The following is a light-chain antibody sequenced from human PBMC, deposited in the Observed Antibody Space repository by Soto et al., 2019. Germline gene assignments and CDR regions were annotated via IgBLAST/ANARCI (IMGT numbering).Light chain of an antibody. CDR3: QQYNSYLYT. J-gene: IGKJ2*01. Sequence: DIQMTQSAPTLSASVGDRVTITCRASQSISSWLAWYQQKPGKAPKLLIYDASSLESGVPSRFSGSGSGTEFTLTISSLQPDDFATYYCQQYNSYLYTFGQGTKVDIK. V-gene: IGKV1-5*01. CDR1: QSISSW. CDR2: DAS.